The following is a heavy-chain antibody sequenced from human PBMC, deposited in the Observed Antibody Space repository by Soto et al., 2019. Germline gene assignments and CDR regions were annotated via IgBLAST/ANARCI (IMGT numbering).Heavy chain of an antibody. CDR3: ARESFPGYCTNGVCQAAAFDI. CDR1: GFTFSSYG. D-gene: IGHD2-8*01. V-gene: IGHV3-33*01. J-gene: IGHJ3*02. CDR2: IWYDGSNK. Sequence: LRLSCAASGFTFSSYGMHWVRQAPGKGLEWVAVIWYDGSNKYYADSVKGRFTISRDNSKNTLYLQMNSLRAEDTAVYYCARESFPGYCTNGVCQAAAFDIWGQGTMVTVSS.